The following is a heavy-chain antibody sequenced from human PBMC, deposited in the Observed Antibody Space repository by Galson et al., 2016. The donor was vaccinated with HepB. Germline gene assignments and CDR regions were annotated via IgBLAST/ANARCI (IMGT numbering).Heavy chain of an antibody. CDR3: ARLYLVATIGYWSFAL. CDR2: IFYSGTT. CDR1: GGSISSSSYY. D-gene: IGHD5-12*01. Sequence: SETLSLTCTVSGGSISSSSYYWGWIRQPPGKGLEWIGSIFYSGTTYYNPSLKRRVTISVETSKNQFSLNLRSVTAADTAVYYCARLYLVATIGYWSFALWGRGTLVTVSS. V-gene: IGHV4-39*01. J-gene: IGHJ2*01.